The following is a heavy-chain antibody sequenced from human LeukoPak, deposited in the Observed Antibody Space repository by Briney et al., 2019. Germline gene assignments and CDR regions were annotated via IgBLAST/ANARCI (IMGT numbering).Heavy chain of an antibody. CDR2: VYTSGST. D-gene: IGHD3-22*01. J-gene: IGHJ4*02. Sequence: SETLSLTCTVSGGSISGYYWSWIRQPAGKGLEWIGRVYTSGSTHYNPSLKSRVTMSVDTSKNQFSLKLSSVTAADTAVYYCARYDSSGSFDYWGQGTLVTVSS. CDR3: ARYDSSGSFDY. V-gene: IGHV4-4*07. CDR1: GGSISGYY.